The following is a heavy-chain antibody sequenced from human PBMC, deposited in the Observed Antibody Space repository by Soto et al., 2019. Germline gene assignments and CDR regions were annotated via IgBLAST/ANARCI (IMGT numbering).Heavy chain of an antibody. J-gene: IGHJ5*01. Sequence: GGSLRLSCAASGFTFSSYWMHWVRQAPGKGLVWVSRINSDGSSTSYADSVRGRFTISRDNAKNTLYLQMNSLRGEDTAVYYCTRDPAPSGWFDYWGQGTLVTVSS. CDR3: TRDPAPSGWFDY. CDR1: GFTFSSYW. V-gene: IGHV3-74*01. CDR2: INSDGSST. D-gene: IGHD6-19*01.